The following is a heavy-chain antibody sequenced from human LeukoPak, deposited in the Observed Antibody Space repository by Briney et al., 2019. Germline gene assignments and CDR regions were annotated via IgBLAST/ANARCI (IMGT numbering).Heavy chain of an antibody. Sequence: PGGSLRLSCAVSGITLSNYGMTWVRQAPGKGLEWVAGISDSGGSTNYADSVKGRFTISRDNSKNTLYLQMNSLRAEDTAVYYCAKGLYYASSGYFDYWGQGTLVTVSS. CDR2: ISDSGGST. V-gene: IGHV3-23*01. CDR1: GITLSNYG. CDR3: AKGLYYASSGYFDY. J-gene: IGHJ4*02. D-gene: IGHD3-22*01.